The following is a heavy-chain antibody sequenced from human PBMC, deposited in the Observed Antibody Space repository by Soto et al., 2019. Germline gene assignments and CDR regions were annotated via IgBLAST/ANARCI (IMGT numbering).Heavy chain of an antibody. Sequence: PGGSLRLSCAASGFALSTYWMTWVRQAPGKGLEWVANINEDGSEKYHVGSVKGRFIVSRDNAKNSLYLQMNSLRVEDTAMYYCVTPRFDYWGQGTLVTVAS. CDR3: VTPRFDY. CDR2: INEDGSEK. J-gene: IGHJ4*02. CDR1: GFALSTYW. V-gene: IGHV3-7*03. D-gene: IGHD1-20*01.